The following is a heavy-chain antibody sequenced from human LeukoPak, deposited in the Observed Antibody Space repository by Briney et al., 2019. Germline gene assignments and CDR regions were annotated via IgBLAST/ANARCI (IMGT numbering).Heavy chain of an antibody. V-gene: IGHV3-23*01. CDR2: ISGSGGST. Sequence: GGSLRLSCAASGFAFSSYAMSWVRQAPGKGLEWVSAISGSGGSTYYADSVKGRFTISRDNSKNTLYLQMNSLRAEDTAVYYCAKDTTGEFGPDYWGQGTLVTVPS. CDR3: AKDTTGEFGPDY. D-gene: IGHD7-27*01. CDR1: GFAFSSYA. J-gene: IGHJ4*02.